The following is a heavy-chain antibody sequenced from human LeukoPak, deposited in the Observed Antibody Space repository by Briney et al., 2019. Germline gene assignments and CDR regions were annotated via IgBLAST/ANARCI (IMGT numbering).Heavy chain of an antibody. Sequence: PGGSLRLSCITSGFTFGDYGLSWVRQAPGKGLEWVSAISGSGGSTYYADSVKGRFTISRDNSKNTLYLQMNSLRAEDTAVYYCAKDLRYDSSGSLGYWGQGTLVTVSS. CDR2: ISGSGGST. D-gene: IGHD3-22*01. V-gene: IGHV3-23*01. CDR1: GFTFGDYG. J-gene: IGHJ4*02. CDR3: AKDLRYDSSGSLGY.